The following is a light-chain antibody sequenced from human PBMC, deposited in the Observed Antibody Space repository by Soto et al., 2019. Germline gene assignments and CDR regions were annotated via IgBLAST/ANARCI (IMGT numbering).Light chain of an antibody. CDR1: QGISSA. CDR3: QQFKNYPRT. Sequence: AIQLTQSPSSLSASVGDRVTITCRASQGISSALVWYQQKPGKAPKLLIYDVSSLQSGVPSRFSGSGSGTDFTLTISSLQPEDFATYYCQQFKNYPRTFGGGTKVDIK. V-gene: IGKV1D-13*01. J-gene: IGKJ4*01. CDR2: DVS.